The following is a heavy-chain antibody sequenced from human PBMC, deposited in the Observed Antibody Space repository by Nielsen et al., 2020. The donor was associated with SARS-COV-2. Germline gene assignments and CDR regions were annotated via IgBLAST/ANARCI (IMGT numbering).Heavy chain of an antibody. J-gene: IGHJ6*02. V-gene: IGHV1-69*04. CDR3: ARGSAHYYGMDV. Sequence: SVKVSCKASGGTFSSYAISWVRQAPGQGLEWMGRIIPILGIANYAQKFQGRVTITADKSMSTAYMELSSLRSEDTAVYYCARGSAHYYGMDVWGQGTTVTVSS. CDR2: IIPILGIA. CDR1: GGTFSSYA.